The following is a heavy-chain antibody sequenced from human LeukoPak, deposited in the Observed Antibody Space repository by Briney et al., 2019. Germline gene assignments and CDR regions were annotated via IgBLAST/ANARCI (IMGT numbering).Heavy chain of an antibody. V-gene: IGHV1-69*04. CDR1: GGTFSSYA. CDR2: IIPILGIA. D-gene: IGHD5-24*01. Sequence: ASVKVSCKASGGTFSSYAISWVRQAPGQGLEWMGRIIPILGIANYAQKFQGRVTITADKSTGTAYMELSSLRSEDTAVYYCARAARVEMATILDYWGQGTLVTVS. CDR3: ARAARVEMATILDY. J-gene: IGHJ4*02.